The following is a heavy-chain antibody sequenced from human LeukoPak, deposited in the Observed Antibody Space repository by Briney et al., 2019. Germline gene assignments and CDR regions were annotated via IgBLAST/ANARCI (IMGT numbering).Heavy chain of an antibody. J-gene: IGHJ4*02. D-gene: IGHD3-3*01. CDR3: ASPDYDFWSGSPSPFDY. V-gene: IGHV1-69*04. CDR1: GYTFTSYA. Sequence: SVKVSCKASGYTFTSYAISWVRQAPGQGLEWMGRIIPILGIANYAQKFQGRVTITADKSTSTAYMELSSLRSEDTAVYYCASPDYDFWSGSPSPFDYWGQGTLVTVSS. CDR2: IIPILGIA.